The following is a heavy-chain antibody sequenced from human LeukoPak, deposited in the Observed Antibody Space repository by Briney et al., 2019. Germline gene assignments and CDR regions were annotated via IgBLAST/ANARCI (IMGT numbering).Heavy chain of an antibody. D-gene: IGHD3-22*01. J-gene: IGHJ4*02. V-gene: IGHV4-28*01. CDR2: MCHTGIT. CDR3: ARKIDSSGYYQ. Sequence: PSETLSLTCVVSGYSISSSNWWSWIRQPPGRGLEWIGYMCHTGITSYNPSLKSRVTISLDTSRNQFSLKLSSVTAVDTAIYYCARKIDSSGYYQWGQGTLATVSS. CDR1: GYSISSSNW.